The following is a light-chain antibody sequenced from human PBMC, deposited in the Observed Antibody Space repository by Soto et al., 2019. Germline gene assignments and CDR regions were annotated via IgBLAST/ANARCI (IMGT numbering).Light chain of an antibody. CDR3: QQYATGDT. CDR2: DSS. V-gene: IGKV3-15*01. CDR1: QSISSN. Sequence: EIEMTQSPATLSVSPGERATLSCRASQSISSNLAWYQQKPGQLPRLLIYDSSTRATGTPDRFSGSGSGTEFTLTISSLQSEDFAVCYCQQYATGDTFGQGTKLEIK. J-gene: IGKJ2*01.